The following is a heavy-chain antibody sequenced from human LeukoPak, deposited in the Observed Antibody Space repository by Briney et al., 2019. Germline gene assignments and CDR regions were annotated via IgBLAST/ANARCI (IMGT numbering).Heavy chain of an antibody. D-gene: IGHD5-18*01. CDR3: ASARYSYRGGFDY. CDR2: ISAYNGNT. CDR1: GYTFTSYD. Sequence: ASVKVSCKASGYTFTSYDINWVRQATGQGLEWMGWISAYNGNTNYAQKLQGRVTMTTDTSTSTAYMELRSLRSDDTAVYYCASARYSYRGGFDYWGQGTLVTVSS. V-gene: IGHV1-18*01. J-gene: IGHJ4*02.